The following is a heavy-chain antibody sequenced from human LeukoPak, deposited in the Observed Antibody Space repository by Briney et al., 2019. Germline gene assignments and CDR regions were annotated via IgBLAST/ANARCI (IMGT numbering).Heavy chain of an antibody. D-gene: IGHD1-26*01. CDR3: ARNYGSYLAFDI. J-gene: IGHJ3*02. Sequence: ASVKVSCKASGYTFTSYDINWVRQATGQGLEWMGWMNPHSGNTGYAQKFQGRVTMTRDTSISTAYMELSSLTSEDTAVYYCARNYGSYLAFDIWGQGTMVTVSS. CDR2: MNPHSGNT. CDR1: GYTFTSYD. V-gene: IGHV1-8*01.